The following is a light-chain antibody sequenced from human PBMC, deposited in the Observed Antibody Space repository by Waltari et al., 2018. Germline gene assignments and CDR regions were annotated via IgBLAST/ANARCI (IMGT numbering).Light chain of an antibody. CDR2: GAS. Sequence: EIVLTQSPGPLSLSPGERATLPCRASQSVSSIYLAWYQQKPGQAPRLLIYGASSRATGIPDRFSGSGSGTDFTLTISRLEPEDFAVYYCQQYGSSPFTFGPGTKVDIK. CDR1: QSVSSIY. CDR3: QQYGSSPFT. J-gene: IGKJ3*01. V-gene: IGKV3-20*01.